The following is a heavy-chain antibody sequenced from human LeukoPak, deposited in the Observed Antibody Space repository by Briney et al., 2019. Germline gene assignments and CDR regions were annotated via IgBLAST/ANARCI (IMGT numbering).Heavy chain of an antibody. CDR3: ARSARVFPFDY. V-gene: IGHV4-34*01. Sequence: SETLSLTCAVYGGSFSGYYWSWIRQPPGKGLEWIGEINRSGSTNYNPSLKSRVTISVDTSKNQFSLKLSSVTAADMAVYYCARSARVFPFDYWGQGTLVTVSS. CDR2: INRSGST. CDR1: GGSFSGYY. J-gene: IGHJ4*02.